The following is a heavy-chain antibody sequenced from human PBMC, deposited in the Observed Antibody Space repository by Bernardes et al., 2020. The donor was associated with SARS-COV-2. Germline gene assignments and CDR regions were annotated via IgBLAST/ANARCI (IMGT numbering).Heavy chain of an antibody. V-gene: IGHV3-30*03. D-gene: IGHD1-1*01. Sequence: GGSLRLSCAASGFTFSSYGMHWVRQAPGKGLEWVAVISYDGSNKYYADSVKGRFTISRDNSKNTLYLQMSSLSAEDTAVYYCARDKDWKLWDNWGQGTLVTVSS. J-gene: IGHJ4*02. CDR2: ISYDGSNK. CDR1: GFTFSSYG. CDR3: ARDKDWKLWDN.